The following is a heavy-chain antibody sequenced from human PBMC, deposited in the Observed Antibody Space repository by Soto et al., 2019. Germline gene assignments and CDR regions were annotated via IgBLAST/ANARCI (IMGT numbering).Heavy chain of an antibody. CDR1: GGSISSGGYY. CDR3: ARVDYCSGGSCYFRSSDYYYGMDV. D-gene: IGHD2-15*01. CDR2: IYYSGST. J-gene: IGHJ6*02. Sequence: SETLSLTCTVSGGSISSGGYYWSWIRQHPGKGLEWIGYIYYSGSTYYNPSLKSRVTISVDTSKNQFSLKLSSVTAADTAVYYCARVDYCSGGSCYFRSSDYYYGMDVWGQGTTVTVSS. V-gene: IGHV4-31*03.